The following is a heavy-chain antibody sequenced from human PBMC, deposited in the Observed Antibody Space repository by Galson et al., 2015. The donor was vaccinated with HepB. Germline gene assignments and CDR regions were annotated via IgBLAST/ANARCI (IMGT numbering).Heavy chain of an antibody. J-gene: IGHJ3*02. Sequence: SVKVSCKASGGTFSSYTISWVRQAPGQGLEWMGRIIPILGIANYAQKFQGRVTITADKSTSTAYMELSSLRSEDTAVYYCARTYYYDSSGYYYVEDDAFDIWGQGTMVTVSS. CDR1: GGTFSSYT. CDR2: IIPILGIA. V-gene: IGHV1-69*02. D-gene: IGHD3-22*01. CDR3: ARTYYYDSSGYYYVEDDAFDI.